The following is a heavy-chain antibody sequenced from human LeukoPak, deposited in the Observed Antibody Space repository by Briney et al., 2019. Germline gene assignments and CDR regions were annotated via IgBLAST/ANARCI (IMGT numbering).Heavy chain of an antibody. D-gene: IGHD6-6*01. CDR1: GGSINSGTYY. Sequence: SQTLSLTCTVSGGSINSGTYYWTWIRQPAGKGLEWIGRIYTSGSTNFNPSLKSRVSISLDTSQNQFSLKVSTVTAADTAVYYCAREGAARNFDYWGQGILVTVSS. CDR2: IYTSGST. V-gene: IGHV4-61*02. J-gene: IGHJ4*02. CDR3: AREGAARNFDY.